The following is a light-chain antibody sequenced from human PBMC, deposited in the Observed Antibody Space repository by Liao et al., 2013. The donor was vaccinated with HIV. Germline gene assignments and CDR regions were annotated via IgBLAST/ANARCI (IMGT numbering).Light chain of an antibody. CDR2: QDS. CDR3: QAWDSSAVL. J-gene: IGLJ2*01. CDR1: NLSNILGNKY. Sequence: SYGLTQPPSVSVSTGQTASITCYGDNLSNILGNKYLHWYLQRPGQSPVLVIYQDSKRPSGIPGRFSGSSSGNTATLTISGTQVEDEADYYCQAWDSSAVLFGGGTKLTVL. V-gene: IGLV3-1*01.